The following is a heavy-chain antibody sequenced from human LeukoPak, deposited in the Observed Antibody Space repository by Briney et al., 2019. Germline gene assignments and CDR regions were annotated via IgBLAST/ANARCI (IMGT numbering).Heavy chain of an antibody. D-gene: IGHD6-13*01. CDR3: ARPRVAAAGTEVWVDY. CDR2: IYPGDSDN. CDR1: GSLFTSYW. Sequence: GGSLQISCQGPGSLFTSYWSCGGRQLPGKGVWWIGIIYPGDSDNTDSPSFQGQVTISADKAITTASLQWSSLKASDTATYFCARPRVAAAGTEVWVDYWGQGTLVTVSS. J-gene: IGHJ4*02. V-gene: IGHV5-51*01.